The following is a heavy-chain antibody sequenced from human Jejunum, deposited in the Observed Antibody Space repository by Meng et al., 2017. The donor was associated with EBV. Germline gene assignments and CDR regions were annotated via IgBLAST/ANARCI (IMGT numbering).Heavy chain of an antibody. CDR1: GGSISSSDYS. Sequence: QLQLQESGPGLGKPSETLSLTCAVSGGSISSSDYSWSWIRQPPGKGLELIGYIFHSGSTYYNPSLKGRVTISVDRPTNQFSLRLTSVTAADTAVYYCAGEDFSGYRCDYWGPGTMVTVSA. V-gene: IGHV4-30-2*01. D-gene: IGHD3-22*01. CDR2: IFHSGST. J-gene: IGHJ4*02. CDR3: AGEDFSGYRCDY.